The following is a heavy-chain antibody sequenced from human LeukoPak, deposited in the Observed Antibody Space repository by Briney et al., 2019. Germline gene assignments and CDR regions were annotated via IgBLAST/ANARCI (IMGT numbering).Heavy chain of an antibody. CDR1: GFTFNIHA. J-gene: IGHJ4*02. CDR2: VSSYDGYRK. V-gene: IGHV3-30-3*01. D-gene: IGHD2-15*01. CDR3: AKERSGGWPFDS. Sequence: GGSLRLPCGASGFTFNIHAMYWVRQAPGKGLEWVAAVSSYDGYRKTYADSVKGRFTISRDNSQNTLYLQMNSLRVEDTAVYYCAKERSGGWPFDSWGQGTLVTVSS.